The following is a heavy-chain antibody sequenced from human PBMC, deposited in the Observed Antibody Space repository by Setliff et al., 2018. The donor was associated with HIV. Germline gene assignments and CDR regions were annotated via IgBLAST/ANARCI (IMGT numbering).Heavy chain of an antibody. D-gene: IGHD3-3*01. CDR3: ARDRNDLWSGTLSGLHAVDI. CDR2: INLNSGVT. Sequence: ASVKVSCKASGYTFTGFYIHWVRQAPGQGLEWMGRINLNSGVTNSAQKFQGRVTMTRDTSISTAYLELSRLRYDDTAVYYCARDRNDLWSGTLSGLHAVDIWGQGTMVTVSS. V-gene: IGHV1-2*06. J-gene: IGHJ3*02. CDR1: GYTFTGFY.